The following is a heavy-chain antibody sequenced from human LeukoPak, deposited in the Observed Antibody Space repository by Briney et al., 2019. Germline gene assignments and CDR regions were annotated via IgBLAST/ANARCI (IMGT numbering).Heavy chain of an antibody. Sequence: GESLKISCKGSGYSFTSYWIGWVRQAPGQGLEWMGWIDPNSGGTNYAQKFQGRVTMTRDTSISTAYMELSSLRSEDTAVYYCARDNSVGDVAWWFDPWGQGTLVTVSS. D-gene: IGHD1-26*01. CDR2: IDPNSGGT. CDR1: GYSFTSYW. J-gene: IGHJ5*02. CDR3: ARDNSVGDVAWWFDP. V-gene: IGHV1-2*02.